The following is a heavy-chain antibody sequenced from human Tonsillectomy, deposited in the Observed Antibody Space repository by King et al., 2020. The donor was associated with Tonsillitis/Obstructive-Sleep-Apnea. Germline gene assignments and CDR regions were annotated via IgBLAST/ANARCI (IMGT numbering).Heavy chain of an antibody. V-gene: IGHV5-51*01. D-gene: IGHD2-15*01. Sequence: DGQLVQSGAEVKKPGESLKISCKGSGYSFTSYWIGWVRQMPGKGLEWMGIIYPGDSDTRYSPSFQGQVTISADKSISTAYLQWSSLKASDTAMYYCARPRCSCGSCYSHDAFDIWGQGTMVTVSS. CDR3: ARPRCSCGSCYSHDAFDI. J-gene: IGHJ3*02. CDR1: GYSFTSYW. CDR2: IYPGDSDT.